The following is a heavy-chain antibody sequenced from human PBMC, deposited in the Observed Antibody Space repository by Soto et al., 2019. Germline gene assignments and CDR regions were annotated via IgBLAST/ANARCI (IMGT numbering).Heavy chain of an antibody. CDR3: ARGIAAYYDSSGYYDGLDY. CDR2: INPNSGGT. V-gene: IGHV1-2*02. Sequence: ASVKVSCKASGYTFTGYYMHWVRQAPGQGLEWMGWINPNSGGTNYAQKFQGRVTMTRDTSISTAYMELSRLRSDDTAVYYCARGIAAYYDSSGYYDGLDYWGQGTPVTVSS. D-gene: IGHD3-22*01. CDR1: GYTFTGYY. J-gene: IGHJ4*02.